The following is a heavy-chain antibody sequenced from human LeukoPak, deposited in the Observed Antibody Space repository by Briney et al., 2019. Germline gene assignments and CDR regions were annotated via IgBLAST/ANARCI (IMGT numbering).Heavy chain of an antibody. J-gene: IGHJ6*04. D-gene: IGHD2-2*01. Sequence: GGSLRLSCAASGFTFSSYSMNWVRQAPGKGLEWVPSISSSSSYIYYADSAKGRFTISRDNAKNSLYLQMNSLRAEDTAVYYCARVGPSYYCSSTSCYGYYGMDVWGKGTTVTVSS. CDR1: GFTFSSYS. CDR2: ISSSSSYI. CDR3: ARVGPSYYCSSTSCYGYYGMDV. V-gene: IGHV3-21*01.